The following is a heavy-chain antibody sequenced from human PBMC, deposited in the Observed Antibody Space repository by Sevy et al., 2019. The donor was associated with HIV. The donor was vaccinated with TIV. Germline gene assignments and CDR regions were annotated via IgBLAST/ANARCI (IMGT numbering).Heavy chain of an antibody. Sequence: SETLSLTCTVSGGSVSTGDYYWSWIRQSAGKGLEWIGRILGSGYTDYNPSLKSRVTISRDTSKSQFSLTLTSVTAADTAMYYCARYIAGPGFDFWGQGIQVTVSS. V-gene: IGHV4-61*02. CDR1: GGSVSTGDYY. J-gene: IGHJ4*02. CDR2: ILGSGYT. D-gene: IGHD1-26*01. CDR3: ARYIAGPGFDF.